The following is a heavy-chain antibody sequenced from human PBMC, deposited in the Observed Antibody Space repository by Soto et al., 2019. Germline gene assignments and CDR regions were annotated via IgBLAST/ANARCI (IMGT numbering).Heavy chain of an antibody. J-gene: IGHJ4*02. CDR1: GGSFTSNNW. CDR2: IYRTGST. D-gene: IGHD1-7*01. V-gene: IGHV4-4*02. CDR3: ASRDPGTSVDY. Sequence: SETLSLTCAVSGGSFTSNNWWTWVRQPPGQGLEWIGEIYRTGSTNYNPSLQSRVTISLDKSENQFSLKVTSLTAADTAVYYCASRDPGTSVDYWGQGTLVTVS.